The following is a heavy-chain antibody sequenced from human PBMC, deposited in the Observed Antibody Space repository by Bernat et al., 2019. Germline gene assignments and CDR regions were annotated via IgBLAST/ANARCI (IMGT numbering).Heavy chain of an antibody. CDR3: ARGSVAYYYYYGMDV. J-gene: IGHJ6*02. Sequence: EVQLVESGGGLVKPEGSLRLSCAASGFTFSSYSMNWVRQAPGKGLEWVSSISSSSSYIYYADSVKGRFTISRDNAKNSLYLQMNSLRAEDTAVYYCARGSVAYYYYYGMDVWGQGTTVTVSS. V-gene: IGHV3-21*01. D-gene: IGHD6-19*01. CDR1: GFTFSSYS. CDR2: ISSSSSYI.